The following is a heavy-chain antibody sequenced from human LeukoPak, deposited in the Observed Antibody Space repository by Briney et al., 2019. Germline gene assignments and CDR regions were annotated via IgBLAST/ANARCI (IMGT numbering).Heavy chain of an antibody. J-gene: IGHJ2*01. CDR1: GGFISSYY. V-gene: IGHV4-4*07. CDR3: ARGRYCTTTSCTYWYFDL. D-gene: IGHD2-2*01. CDR2: VYSSGTT. Sequence: SETLSLTCTVSGGFISSYYWSCIRQPAGDVLNCIGRVYSSGTTNYNPSLQSRVTMSVDSSKNEFSLKLNSVAAAETDVYYCARGRYCTTTSCTYWYFDLWGRGTLVTVSS.